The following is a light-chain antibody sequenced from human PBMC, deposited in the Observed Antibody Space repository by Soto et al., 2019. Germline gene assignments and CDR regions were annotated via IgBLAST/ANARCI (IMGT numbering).Light chain of an antibody. J-gene: IGKJ4*01. Sequence: EIVLTQSPATLSLSPGERATLSCRASQSVSSDLAWYQQKPGQAPRLLIYDASNRATGIPARFSGSGSGTDFTLAISSLEPEGCAVYYCQQRSNWPPELTFGGGTKVEIK. CDR2: DAS. CDR1: QSVSSD. V-gene: IGKV3-11*01. CDR3: QQRSNWPPELT.